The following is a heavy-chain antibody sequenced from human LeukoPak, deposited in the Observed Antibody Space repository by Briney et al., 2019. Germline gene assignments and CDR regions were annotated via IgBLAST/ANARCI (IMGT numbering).Heavy chain of an antibody. CDR3: ARGPRYDNAWGSPP. CDR2: INSDGSTT. D-gene: IGHD3-16*01. J-gene: IGHJ5*02. V-gene: IGHV3-74*01. CDR1: GFTFSHYW. Sequence: PGGSLRLSCAASGFTFSHYWMHWVRQAPGKGLVWVSRINSDGSTTNYADSVKGRFTISRDNAKNTLYLQMNSLRAEDTAVYYCARGPRYDNAWGSPPWGQGTLVTVSS.